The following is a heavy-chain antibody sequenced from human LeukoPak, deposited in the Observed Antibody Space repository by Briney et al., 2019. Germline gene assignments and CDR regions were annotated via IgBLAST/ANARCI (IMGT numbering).Heavy chain of an antibody. Sequence: PGRSLRLSCAASGFTFRNYAMYWVRQAPGKGLEWVAFTNYDGSDRCYAETVRGRFTVSRDNSKNTLYLQMNSLGTEDTAVYYCAKDLADRYSLEYWGQGTMVTVPS. CDR3: AKDLADRYSLEY. CDR2: TNYDGSDR. CDR1: GFTFRNYA. D-gene: IGHD2-15*01. J-gene: IGHJ4*02. V-gene: IGHV3-30*18.